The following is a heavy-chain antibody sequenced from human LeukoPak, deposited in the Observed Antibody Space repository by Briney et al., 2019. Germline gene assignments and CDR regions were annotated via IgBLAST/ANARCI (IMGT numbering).Heavy chain of an antibody. CDR3: TTVDD. V-gene: IGHV3-15*01. Sequence: GGSLRPSCAASGFTFSNAWMTWVRQTPGKGLEWVGRIKSKTGGGTTDYAAPVKGRFTISRDDSKNTLYLQMNSLKTEDTAVYYCTTVDDWGQGTLVTVSS. CDR1: GFTFSNAW. CDR2: IKSKTGGGTT. J-gene: IGHJ4*02.